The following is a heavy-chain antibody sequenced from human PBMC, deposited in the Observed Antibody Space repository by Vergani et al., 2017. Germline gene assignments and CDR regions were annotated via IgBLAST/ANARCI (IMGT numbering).Heavy chain of an antibody. J-gene: IGHJ6*02. CDR3: ARGEVVIEANRKGYYYYGMDV. CDR2: ISSSSSTI. Sequence: EVQLVETGGGLIQPGGSLRLSCAASGFTVSSNYMNWVRQAPGKGLEWVSYISSSSSTIYYADSVKGRFTISRDNAKNSLYLQMNSLRAEDTAVYYCARGEVVIEANRKGYYYYGMDVWGQGTTVTVSS. CDR1: GFTVSSNY. V-gene: IGHV3-48*01. D-gene: IGHD3-22*01.